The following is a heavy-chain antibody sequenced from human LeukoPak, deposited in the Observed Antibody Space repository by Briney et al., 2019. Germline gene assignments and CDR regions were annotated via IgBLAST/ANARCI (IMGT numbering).Heavy chain of an antibody. D-gene: IGHD2-2*01. V-gene: IGHV3-21*01. CDR3: ARAGYCSSTSCSEDYFDY. J-gene: IGHJ4*02. CDR1: GFTFSDYY. Sequence: PGGSLRLSCAASGFTFSDYYMNWVRQAPGKGLEWVSSISSSSSYIYYADSVKGRFTISRDNAKNSLYLQMNSLRAEDTAVYYRARAGYCSSTSCSEDYFDYWGQGTLVTVSS. CDR2: ISSSSSYI.